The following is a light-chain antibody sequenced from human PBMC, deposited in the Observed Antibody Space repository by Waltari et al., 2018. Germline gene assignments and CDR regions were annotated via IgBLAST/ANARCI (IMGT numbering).Light chain of an antibody. V-gene: IGKV4-1*01. J-gene: IGKJ2*01. CDR2: WAS. CDR3: QQYLYSLPEYS. CDR1: QSLLKRSTNKNY. Sequence: DAVMTQSPDSLAVSLGERATIHCKSTQSLLKRSTNKNYLAWYQQKPGQPPKLLIYWASTREFGVPDRFSGSGSETDFTLTISDLQAEDVAVYYCQQYLYSLPEYSFGQGTKVEI.